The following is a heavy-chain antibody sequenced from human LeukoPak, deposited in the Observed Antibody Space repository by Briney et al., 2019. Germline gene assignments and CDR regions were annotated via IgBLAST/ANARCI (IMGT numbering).Heavy chain of an antibody. V-gene: IGHV3-23*01. D-gene: IGHD6-19*01. CDR1: GFTFSSYV. CDR3: AKLGGYSSTSSDH. Sequence: GGSLRLSCAASGFTFSSYVMSWVRQAPGKGLEWVSTVPGSGGSTYYADSVKGRFTISRDNSKNTLYLQMNSLRAEDTAIYYCAKLGGYSSTSSDHWGQGSLVTVSS. J-gene: IGHJ4*02. CDR2: VPGSGGST.